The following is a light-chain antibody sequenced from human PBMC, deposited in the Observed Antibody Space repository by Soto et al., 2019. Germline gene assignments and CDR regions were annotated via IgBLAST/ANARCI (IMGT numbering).Light chain of an antibody. CDR2: HVS. Sequence: QSVLTQPASVSGSPGQSITISCTGTSSDFGGYNYVSWYQQYPGKVPKLLIYHVSNRPSGVSNRFSGSKSGNTASLTISGLHAADEADYFCTSFTSDNLYVFGTGTKGTVL. J-gene: IGLJ1*01. V-gene: IGLV2-14*03. CDR3: TSFTSDNLYV. CDR1: SSDFGGYNY.